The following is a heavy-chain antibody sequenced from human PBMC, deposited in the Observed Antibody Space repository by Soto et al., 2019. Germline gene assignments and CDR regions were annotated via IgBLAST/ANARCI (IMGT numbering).Heavy chain of an antibody. J-gene: IGHJ5*02. CDR2: IHYTGNT. CDR1: SGSISSYY. CDR3: AAGDYLTGLSHREIKRLHP. V-gene: IGHV4-59*01. D-gene: IGHD3-9*01. Sequence: SETQSLTSTVSSGSISSYYWSWIRQPPGKGLEWIGYIHYTGNTNSNPSLKGRVTLSIDPSWNQFSLKLRSVTAADTAVYYCAAGDYLTGLSHREIKRLHPWCQGTLVT.